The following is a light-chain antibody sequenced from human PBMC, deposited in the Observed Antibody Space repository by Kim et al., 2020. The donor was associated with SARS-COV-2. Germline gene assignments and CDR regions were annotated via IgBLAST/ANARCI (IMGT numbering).Light chain of an antibody. J-gene: IGLJ3*02. Sequence: KNVTSSCTRSSGSIASNCVQWYQQRPGSAPTTVIYEDNQRPSGVPDRFSGSIDSSSNAASLTISGLKTEDEADYCCQSYDSSNPWVFGGGTQLTVL. CDR1: SGSIASNC. CDR3: QSYDSSNPWV. V-gene: IGLV6-57*03. CDR2: EDN.